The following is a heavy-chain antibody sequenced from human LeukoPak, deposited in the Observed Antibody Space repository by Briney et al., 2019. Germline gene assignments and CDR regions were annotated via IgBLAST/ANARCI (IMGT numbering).Heavy chain of an antibody. CDR3: ARDRIGGVPSS. CDR2: ISYDGSNK. D-gene: IGHD3-10*01. J-gene: IGHJ5*02. CDR1: GFTFSSYA. Sequence: PGGSLRLSCAASGFTFSSYAMHWVRQAPGKGLEWGAFISYDGSNKYYADSVKGRFTISRDNSKNTLYLQMPSLRAEDTAVYYCARDRIGGVPSSWGQGTLVTVSS. V-gene: IGHV3-30-3*01.